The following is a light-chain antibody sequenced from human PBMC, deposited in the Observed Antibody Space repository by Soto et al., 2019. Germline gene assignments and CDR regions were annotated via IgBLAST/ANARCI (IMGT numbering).Light chain of an antibody. J-gene: IGKJ2*01. CDR3: QQYDTLPYT. V-gene: IGKV1-33*01. CDR1: HDITHY. Sequence: DIQMTQSPSSLSASVGDRVTITCQASHDITHYVNWYQHKPGKAPNLVIYDASNCEVGVPSRFSGIRAGADFTLPSTGLQPEDIATYWCQQYDTLPYTFGQGTNLEIK. CDR2: DAS.